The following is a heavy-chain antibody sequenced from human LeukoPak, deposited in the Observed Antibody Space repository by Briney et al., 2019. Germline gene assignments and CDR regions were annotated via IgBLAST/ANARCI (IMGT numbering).Heavy chain of an antibody. CDR2: IYYSGST. J-gene: IGHJ5*02. Sequence: SETLSLTCTVSGSSISSYYWSWIRQPPGKGLEWIGSIYYSGSTYYNPSLKSRVTISVDTSKNQFSLKLSSVTAADTAVYYCARVQSRLSWFDPWGQGTLVTVSS. CDR3: ARVQSRLSWFDP. CDR1: GSSISSYY. V-gene: IGHV4-59*12.